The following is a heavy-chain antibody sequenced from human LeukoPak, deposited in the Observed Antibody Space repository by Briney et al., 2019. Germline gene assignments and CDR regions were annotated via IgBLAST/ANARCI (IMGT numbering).Heavy chain of an antibody. Sequence: SETLSLTCVVYGETFTNYYWGWIRQPPGKGLEWIGRIYHRGNTYYNPSLKSRVTISVDTSKNQFSLKLSFVTAADSAVYYCARIRMITFGGVIVRTYYFDYWGQGTLVIASS. V-gene: IGHV4-38-2*01. CDR1: GETFTNYY. D-gene: IGHD3-16*02. J-gene: IGHJ4*02. CDR3: ARIRMITFGGVIVRTYYFDY. CDR2: IYHRGNT.